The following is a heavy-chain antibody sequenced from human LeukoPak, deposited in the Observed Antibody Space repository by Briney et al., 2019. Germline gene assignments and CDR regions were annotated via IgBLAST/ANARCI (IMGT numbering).Heavy chain of an antibody. V-gene: IGHV4-38-2*02. CDR1: GYSISTGYY. CDR3: ARDNSVRDEAWWFNP. J-gene: IGHJ5*02. Sequence: SETLSLTCTVSGYSISTGYYWDWIRQPPGKGLEWIGTFYHGGSTYYNPSLKSRVTISVDTSKNQFSLNLTSVTAADTAVYYCARDNSVRDEAWWFNPWGQGTLVTVSS. CDR2: FYHGGST. D-gene: IGHD5-24*01.